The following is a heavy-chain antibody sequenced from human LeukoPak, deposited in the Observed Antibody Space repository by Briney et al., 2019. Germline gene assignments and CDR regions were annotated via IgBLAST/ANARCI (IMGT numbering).Heavy chain of an antibody. Sequence: GGSLRLSCTASGFTFGDYTVSWVRQAPGMGLEWVGFIRSKAYGGTTDYAASVEGRFTISRDDSKSIAYLQINSLKTEDTAVYYCTRARFSGYTYGHHYWGQGTLVTVSS. CDR1: GFTFGDYT. J-gene: IGHJ4*02. V-gene: IGHV3-49*04. CDR3: TRARFSGYTYGHHY. D-gene: IGHD5-18*01. CDR2: IRSKAYGGTT.